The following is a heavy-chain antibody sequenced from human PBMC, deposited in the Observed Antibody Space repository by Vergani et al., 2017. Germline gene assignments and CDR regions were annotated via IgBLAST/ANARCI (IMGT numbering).Heavy chain of an antibody. D-gene: IGHD2/OR15-2a*01. CDR1: GFTLNTYG. CDR2: IRYDGSSK. Sequence: QVQILQSGGGVVQPGGSLRLSCTLSGFTLNTYGIHWVRQAPGKGLEWVSFIRYDGSSKYYGDSVKGRFTISRDKSQNTVNLQMNSLRTEDTAVYFCANSVIAGNVGVAYFGMDVWGRGTTVTVSS. V-gene: IGHV3-30*02. CDR3: ANSVIAGNVGVAYFGMDV. J-gene: IGHJ6*02.